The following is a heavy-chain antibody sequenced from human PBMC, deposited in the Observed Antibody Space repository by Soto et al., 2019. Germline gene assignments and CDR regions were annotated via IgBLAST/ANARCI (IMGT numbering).Heavy chain of an antibody. V-gene: IGHV4-39*01. CDR3: MLGSGWKDFDY. Sequence: QLQLQESGPGLVKPSETLSLTCTVSGGSITSSCYYWGWIRQPPGKGLEWIGNIYYSGSTYYNPSLKSRVTISVDTSKNQFSLKLSSVTAADTAVYYCMLGSGWKDFDYWGQGTLVTVSS. D-gene: IGHD3-22*01. CDR1: GGSITSSCYY. J-gene: IGHJ4*02. CDR2: IYYSGST.